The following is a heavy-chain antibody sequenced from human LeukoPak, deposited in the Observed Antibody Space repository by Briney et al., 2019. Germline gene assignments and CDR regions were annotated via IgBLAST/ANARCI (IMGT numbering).Heavy chain of an antibody. CDR3: ARVGGGGYPPDY. D-gene: IGHD5-24*01. CDR1: GGSLCGYY. Sequence: PSETLSLTCAVYGGSLCGYYWSWLPQPPGKGLECIGEINHSGSTNYNPSLKSRVTISVDTSKNQFSLKLSSVTAGDTAVYYCARVGGGGYPPDYWGQGTLVTVSS. V-gene: IGHV4-34*01. CDR2: INHSGST. J-gene: IGHJ4*02.